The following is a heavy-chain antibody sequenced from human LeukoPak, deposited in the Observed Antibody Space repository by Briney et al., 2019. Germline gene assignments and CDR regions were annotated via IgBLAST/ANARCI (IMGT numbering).Heavy chain of an antibody. J-gene: IGHJ4*02. CDR3: ARADRYQLPGGD. Sequence: GGSLRLSCAASGFTFSSYSMNWVRQAPGKGLEWVSSISSSSSYIYYADSVKGRFTISRDNAKNSLYLQMNSLRAEDTAVYYCARADRYQLPGGDWGQGTLVTVSS. D-gene: IGHD2-2*01. V-gene: IGHV3-21*01. CDR2: ISSSSSYI. CDR1: GFTFSSYS.